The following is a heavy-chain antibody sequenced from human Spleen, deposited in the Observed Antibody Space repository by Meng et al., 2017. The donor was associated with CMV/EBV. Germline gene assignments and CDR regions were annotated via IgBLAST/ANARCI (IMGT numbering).Heavy chain of an antibody. D-gene: IGHD3-3*01. CDR2: INHSGST. J-gene: IGHJ5*02. CDR3: ARVFGVVIINWFDP. Sequence: GVYGGYFSGYYWSWIRQPPGKGLEWIGEINHSGSTNYNPSLKSRVTISVDTSKNQFSLKLSSVTAADTAVYYCARVFGVVIINWFDPWGQGTLVTVSS. V-gene: IGHV4-34*01. CDR1: GGYFSGYY.